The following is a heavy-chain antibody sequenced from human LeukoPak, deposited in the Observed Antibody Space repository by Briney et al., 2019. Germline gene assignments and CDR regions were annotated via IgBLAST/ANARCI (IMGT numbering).Heavy chain of an antibody. CDR1: GFTFNNYA. Sequence: GGSLRLSCAASGFTFNNYALSWVRQAPGKGLAWVSTISGAGDNTYYADSVQGRFTISRDNSKNILHLQINSLRAEDTALYYCAKAEDRSSAWNHWGHGTLVTVT. D-gene: IGHD6-25*01. V-gene: IGHV3-23*01. CDR3: AKAEDRSSAWNH. J-gene: IGHJ5*02. CDR2: ISGAGDNT.